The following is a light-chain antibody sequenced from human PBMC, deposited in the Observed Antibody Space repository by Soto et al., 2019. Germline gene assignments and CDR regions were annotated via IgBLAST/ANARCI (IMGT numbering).Light chain of an antibody. CDR3: QQYYSYPPT. CDR1: QGISSY. J-gene: IGKJ2*01. V-gene: IGKV1-8*01. Sequence: AIRMTQSPSSLSASTGDRVTITCRASQGISSYLAWYQQKPGQAPKLLIYAASTLQSGVPSRFSGSGSWTDFTLTISCLQSEDFATYYCQQYYSYPPTFGQGTKLEIK. CDR2: AAS.